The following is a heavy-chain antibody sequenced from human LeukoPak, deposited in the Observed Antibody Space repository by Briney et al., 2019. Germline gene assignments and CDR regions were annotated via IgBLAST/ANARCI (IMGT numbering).Heavy chain of an antibody. CDR3: AGEDDSSGYTPQYFDY. CDR1: GFTFSTYW. CDR2: INSDGSST. Sequence: GGSLRLSCAASGFTFSTYWMHWVRQAPGKGLVWVSRINSDGSSTSYGDSVKGRFTISRDNAKNTLFLQVNSLRAEDTAVYYCAGEDDSSGYTPQYFDYWGQGTLVTVSS. V-gene: IGHV3-74*01. D-gene: IGHD3-22*01. J-gene: IGHJ4*02.